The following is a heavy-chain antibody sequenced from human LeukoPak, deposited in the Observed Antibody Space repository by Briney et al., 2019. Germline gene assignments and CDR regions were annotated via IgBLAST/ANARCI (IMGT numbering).Heavy chain of an antibody. J-gene: IGHJ4*02. V-gene: IGHV4-34*01. CDR3: ARGHYVWGSYRYPPDY. Sequence: KPSETLSLTCAVYGGSFSGYYWSWIRQPPGKGLEWIGEINHSGSTNYNPSLKSRVTISVDTSKNQFSLKLSSVTAADTAVYYCARGHYVWGSYRYPPDYWGQGTLVTVSS. CDR1: GGSFSGYY. CDR2: INHSGST. D-gene: IGHD3-16*02.